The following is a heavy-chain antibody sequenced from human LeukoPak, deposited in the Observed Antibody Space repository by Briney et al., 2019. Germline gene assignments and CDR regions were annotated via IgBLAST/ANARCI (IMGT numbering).Heavy chain of an antibody. V-gene: IGHV3-66*01. Sequence: GGSLRLSCAVSGFTVSTDYTTWVRQAPGKGLEWVSVLYNTGRTYYADSVKGRFTISRDNSKNMLYLQMHSLTAEDTAVYYCTRKHSSGWYFDYWGQGTLVTVSS. D-gene: IGHD6-19*01. CDR1: GFTVSTDY. CDR2: LYNTGRT. J-gene: IGHJ4*02. CDR3: TRKHSSGWYFDY.